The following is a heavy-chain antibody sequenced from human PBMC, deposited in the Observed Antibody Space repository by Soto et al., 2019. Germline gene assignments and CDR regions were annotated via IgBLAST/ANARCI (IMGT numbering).Heavy chain of an antibody. CDR1: GFTFSSYG. CDR3: AKDPHCSGGSCYSVGPDY. J-gene: IGHJ4*02. Sequence: GGSLRLSCAASGFTFSSYGMHWVRQAPGKGLEWVAVISYDGSNKYYADSVKGRFTISRDNYKNTLYLQMNSLRAEDTAVYYCAKDPHCSGGSCYSVGPDYWGQGTLVTV. D-gene: IGHD2-15*01. CDR2: ISYDGSNK. V-gene: IGHV3-30*18.